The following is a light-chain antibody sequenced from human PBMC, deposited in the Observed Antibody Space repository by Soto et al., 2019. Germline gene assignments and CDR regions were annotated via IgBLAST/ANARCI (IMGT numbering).Light chain of an antibody. J-gene: IGKJ5*01. CDR2: GAS. V-gene: IGKV3-20*01. Sequence: EIVLTQSPGTVSLSPGERATISFMSSQSISSSFLAWYQQKPGQAPRLLIYGASSRATGIPDRFSGSGSGTDFTLTISRLEPEDFAVYYCQQYGSSSITFGQGTRLEIK. CDR3: QQYGSSSIT. CDR1: QSISSSF.